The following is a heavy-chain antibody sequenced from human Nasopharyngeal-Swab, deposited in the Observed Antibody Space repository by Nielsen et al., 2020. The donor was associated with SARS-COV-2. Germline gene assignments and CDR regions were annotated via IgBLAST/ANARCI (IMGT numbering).Heavy chain of an antibody. D-gene: IGHD2-2*01. CDR2: IYYSGST. CDR1: GGSISSGGYY. CDR3: AREVVPAAIPYYYYGMDV. J-gene: IGHJ6*02. V-gene: IGHV4-31*03. Sequence: SETLSLTCTVSGGSISSGGYYWSWIRQHPGKGLEWIGYIYYSGSTYYSPSLKSRVTISVDTSKNQFSLKLSSVTAADTAVYYCAREVVPAAIPYYYYGMDVWGQGTTVTVSS.